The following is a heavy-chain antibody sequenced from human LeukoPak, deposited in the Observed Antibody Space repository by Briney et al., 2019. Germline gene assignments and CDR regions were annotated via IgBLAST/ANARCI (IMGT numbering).Heavy chain of an antibody. CDR3: ARDAGYSSSWIDY. J-gene: IGHJ4*02. V-gene: IGHV3-30-3*01. Sequence: PGRSLRLSCGAPGFTFSSYAMHWVRQAPGKGLEWVAVISYDGSNKYYADSVKGRFTISRDNSRNTLYLQMNSLRAEDTAVYYCARDAGYSSSWIDYWGQGTLVTVSS. D-gene: IGHD6-13*01. CDR2: ISYDGSNK. CDR1: GFTFSSYA.